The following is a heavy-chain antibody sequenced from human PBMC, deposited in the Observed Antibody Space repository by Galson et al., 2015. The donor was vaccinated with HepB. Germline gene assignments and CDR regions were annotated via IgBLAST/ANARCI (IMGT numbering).Heavy chain of an antibody. Sequence: SETLSLTCSVSGVSIRNNLYYWGWIRQSPGKGLEWLGNIYYTENTYYNPSLNGRLTVSQDKSKNHFSLNLRSVTAADTAVYYCARAADDSRTYLWSDWGQGTRVIVSS. CDR1: GVSIRNNLYY. CDR3: ARAADDSRTYLWSD. CDR2: IYYTENT. D-gene: IGHD2-21*01. V-gene: IGHV4-39*02. J-gene: IGHJ4*02.